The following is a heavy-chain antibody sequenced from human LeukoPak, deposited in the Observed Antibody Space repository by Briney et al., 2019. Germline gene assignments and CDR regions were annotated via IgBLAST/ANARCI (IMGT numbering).Heavy chain of an antibody. D-gene: IGHD1-26*01. Sequence: PGPSLRLACATSGSTVSSYAMRSVRQAPGKGLEWVSVNWGSDASTNYADSVKGRFTISKDNSKNPLYLQMNSLRAEDTAVYYCAKEEWELGIDYWGQGTLVTVSS. CDR1: GSTVSSYA. V-gene: IGHV3-23*01. CDR3: AKEEWELGIDY. CDR2: NWGSDAST. J-gene: IGHJ4*02.